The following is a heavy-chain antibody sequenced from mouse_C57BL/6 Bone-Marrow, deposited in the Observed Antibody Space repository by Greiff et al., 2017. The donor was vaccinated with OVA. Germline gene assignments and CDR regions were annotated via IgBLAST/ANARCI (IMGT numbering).Heavy chain of an antibody. CDR1: GYTFTSYW. CDR3: ARCGTTVGATEYFDV. V-gene: IGHV1-64*01. D-gene: IGHD1-1*01. CDR2: IHPNSGST. Sequence: QVQLQQPGAELVKPGASVKLSCKASGYTFTSYWMHWVKQRPGQGLEWIGMIHPNSGSTNYNEKFKSKATLTVDKSSSTAYMQLSSLTSEDSAVYYCARCGTTVGATEYFDVWGTGTTVTVSS. J-gene: IGHJ1*03.